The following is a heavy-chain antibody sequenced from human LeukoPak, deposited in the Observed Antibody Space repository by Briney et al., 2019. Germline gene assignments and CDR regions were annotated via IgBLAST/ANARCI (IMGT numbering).Heavy chain of an antibody. D-gene: IGHD5-18*01. Sequence: PGGSLRLSCAASGFTFSSYAMSWVRQAPGKGLEWVANIKQDGSEKYYVDSVKGRFTISRDNAKNSLYLQMNSLRAEDTAVYYCARLLRQLWWVMDVWGKGTTVTVSS. CDR2: IKQDGSEK. CDR3: ARLLRQLWWVMDV. V-gene: IGHV3-7*01. J-gene: IGHJ6*03. CDR1: GFTFSSYA.